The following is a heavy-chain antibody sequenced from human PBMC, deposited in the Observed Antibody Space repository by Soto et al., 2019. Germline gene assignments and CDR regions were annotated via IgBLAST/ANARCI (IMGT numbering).Heavy chain of an antibody. CDR1: RGSINNFS. D-gene: IGHD3-10*01. CDR2: IFGNGGN. Sequence: SETLSPACPVYRGSINNFSWGWQRQPAGKGLEWIGRIFGNGGNNYTTSFKSRVTMSMDTSTHQFSLRLMSVTATDTAVYCCARDQGVVSTADSWLAHWGQGTLVTVSS. V-gene: IGHV4-4*07. CDR3: ARDQGVVSTADSWLAH. J-gene: IGHJ5*02.